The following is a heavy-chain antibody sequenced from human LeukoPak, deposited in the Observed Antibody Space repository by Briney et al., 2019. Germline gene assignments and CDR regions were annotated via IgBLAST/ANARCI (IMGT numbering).Heavy chain of an antibody. J-gene: IGHJ6*03. D-gene: IGHD3-3*01. CDR3: ARGSFYDFWSVCLRPYYYMDV. V-gene: IGHV5-51*01. CDR2: IYPGDSDT. CDR1: GYSFTSYC. Sequence: GESLKTSLKGSGYSFTSYCHGWVRQMPGKGLEWRGIIYPGDSDTRYSPSLQGQVHISADKSISTAYLLWSSLKASDTAMYYCARGSFYDFWSVCLRPYYYMDVWGKGTTVTVSS.